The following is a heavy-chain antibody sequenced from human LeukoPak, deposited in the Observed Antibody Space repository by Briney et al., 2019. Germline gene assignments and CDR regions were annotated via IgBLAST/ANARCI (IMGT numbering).Heavy chain of an antibody. CDR2: IYGADYTT. D-gene: IGHD1-7*01. CDR1: GYIFTSYW. V-gene: IGHV5-51*01. Sequence: GGSLQISCKGSGYIFTSYWIGGVRQLPGKGLEWMGVIYGADYTTIYSPPFHGQITISADKSISTAYLQWTSLKASDTAMYYCARRPAGTRTFDYWGQGALVTVSS. CDR3: ARRPAGTRTFDY. J-gene: IGHJ4*02.